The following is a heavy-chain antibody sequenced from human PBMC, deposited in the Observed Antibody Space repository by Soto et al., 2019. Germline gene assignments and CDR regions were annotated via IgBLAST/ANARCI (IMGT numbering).Heavy chain of an antibody. D-gene: IGHD2-8*02. Sequence: QVQLQQWGAGLLTPSETLSLTCAVYGGSFSGYYWTWIRQPPGTGLEWIGEINHSGSTNYNPSLKLRVTISIDTSKNELALKLTSVTAAVPAVYYLARDKITGLFDYWGQGTLVTVSS. CDR2: INHSGST. V-gene: IGHV4-34*01. CDR3: ARDKITGLFDY. J-gene: IGHJ4*02. CDR1: GGSFSGYY.